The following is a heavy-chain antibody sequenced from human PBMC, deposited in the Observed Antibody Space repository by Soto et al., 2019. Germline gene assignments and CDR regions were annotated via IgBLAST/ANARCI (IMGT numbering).Heavy chain of an antibody. J-gene: IGHJ6*02. CDR3: ARSQVSSTSLEIYYYYYYGMDV. Sequence: QVQLVQSGAEVKKPGSSVKVSCKASGGTFSSYAISWVRQATGQGLEWMGGIIPISGTANYARKFQGRVTITADESTRAAYMELSRLRSEDTAVYYCARSQVSSTSLEIYYYYYYGMDVWGQGTKVTVSS. CDR1: GGTFSSYA. V-gene: IGHV1-69*01. CDR2: IIPISGTA. D-gene: IGHD2-2*01.